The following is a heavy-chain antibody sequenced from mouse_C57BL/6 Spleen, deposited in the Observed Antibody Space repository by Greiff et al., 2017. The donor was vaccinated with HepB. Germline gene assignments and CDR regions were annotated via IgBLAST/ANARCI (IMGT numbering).Heavy chain of an antibody. CDR3: ARYDGYYVPYAMDY. CDR2: IYPGSGST. J-gene: IGHJ4*01. Sequence: QVQLQQPGAELVKPGASVKMSCKASGYTFTSYWITWVKQRPGQGLEWIGDIYPGSGSTNYNEKFKSKATLTVDTSSSTAYMQLSSRTSEDSAVYYCARYDGYYVPYAMDYWGQGTSVTVSS. D-gene: IGHD2-3*01. CDR1: GYTFTSYW. V-gene: IGHV1-55*01.